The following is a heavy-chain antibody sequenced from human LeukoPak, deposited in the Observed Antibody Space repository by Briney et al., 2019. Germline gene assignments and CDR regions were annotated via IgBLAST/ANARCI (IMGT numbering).Heavy chain of an antibody. CDR1: GFTFSSYS. CDR2: ISSSSSYI. CDR3: ARVLVPAAIDYYFYGMDV. V-gene: IGHV3-21*01. Sequence: GGSLRLSCAASGFTFSSYSMNWVRQAPGRGLEWVSSISSSSSYIYYADSVKGRFTISRDNAKNSLYLQMNSLRAEDTAVYYCARVLVPAAIDYYFYGMDVWGQGTTVTVSS. J-gene: IGHJ6*02. D-gene: IGHD2-2*02.